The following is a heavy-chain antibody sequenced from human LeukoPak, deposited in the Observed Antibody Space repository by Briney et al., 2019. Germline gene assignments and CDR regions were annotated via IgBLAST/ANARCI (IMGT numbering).Heavy chain of an antibody. CDR3: ARHYYDSSGSFESD. CDR1: GFTFKSYG. V-gene: IGHV3-33*01. J-gene: IGHJ4*02. D-gene: IGHD3-22*01. Sequence: GGSLRLSCVASGFTFKSYGMHWVRQAPGKGLEWVAIIWYDGSNKYYADFVKGRFTTSRDNAKKSMYLQMNSLRAEDTAVYYCARHYYDSSGSFESDWGQGTLVTVSS. CDR2: IWYDGSNK.